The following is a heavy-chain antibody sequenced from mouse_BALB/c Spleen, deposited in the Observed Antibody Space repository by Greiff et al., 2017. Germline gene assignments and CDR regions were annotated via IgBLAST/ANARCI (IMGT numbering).Heavy chain of an antibody. CDR3: TRSNWDWFAY. J-gene: IGHJ3*01. D-gene: IGHD4-1*02. CDR2: IDPSDSYT. V-gene: IGHV1S127*01. Sequence: VQLQQSGAELVKPGASVKMSCKASGYTFTSYWMHWVKQRPGQGLEWIGVIDPSDSYTSYNQKFKGKATLTVDTSSSAAYMQLSSLTSEDSAVYYCTRSNWDWFAYWGQGTLVTVSA. CDR1: GYTFTSYW.